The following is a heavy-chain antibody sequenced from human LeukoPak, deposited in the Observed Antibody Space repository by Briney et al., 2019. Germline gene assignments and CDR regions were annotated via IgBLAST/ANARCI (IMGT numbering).Heavy chain of an antibody. Sequence: SETLSLTCTVSGGSISSSSYYWGWIRQPPGKGLEWIGSIYYSGSTYYNPSLKSRVTISVDTSKNQFSLKLSSVTAADTAVYYCAREKQPDIVLRDHTFDYWGQGTLVTVSS. CDR3: AREKQPDIVLRDHTFDY. CDR2: IYYSGST. V-gene: IGHV4-39*07. CDR1: GGSISSSSYY. J-gene: IGHJ4*02. D-gene: IGHD2-8*01.